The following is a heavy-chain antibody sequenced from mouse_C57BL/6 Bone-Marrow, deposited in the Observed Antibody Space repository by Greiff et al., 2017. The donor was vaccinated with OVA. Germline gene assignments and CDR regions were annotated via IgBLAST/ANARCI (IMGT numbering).Heavy chain of an antibody. D-gene: IGHD2-1*01. V-gene: IGHV1-19*01. Sequence: SGPVLVKPGASVKMSCKASGYTFTDYYMNWVKQSHGKSLEWIGVINPYNGGTSYNQKFKGKATLTVDKSSSTAYMELNSLTSEDSAVYYCARRGVHGNYEWFAYWGQGTLVTVSA. J-gene: IGHJ3*01. CDR1: GYTFTDYY. CDR2: INPYNGGT. CDR3: ARRGVHGNYEWFAY.